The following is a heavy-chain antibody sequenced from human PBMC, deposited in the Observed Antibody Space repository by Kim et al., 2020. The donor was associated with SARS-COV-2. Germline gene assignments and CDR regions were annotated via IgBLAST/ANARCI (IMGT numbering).Heavy chain of an antibody. CDR1: GGSISSSTYY. Sequence: SETLSLTCTVSGGSISSSTYYWGWIRQPPGKGLEWIVTIYYSGRTFYTPSLKSRVTISVDTSKDQFSLKLSSVTAADTAVYYCARVGYRNGYSTYVDYWG. J-gene: IGHJ4*01. CDR2: IYYSGRT. V-gene: IGHV4-39*01. CDR3: ARVGYRNGYSTYVDY. D-gene: IGHD5-18*01.